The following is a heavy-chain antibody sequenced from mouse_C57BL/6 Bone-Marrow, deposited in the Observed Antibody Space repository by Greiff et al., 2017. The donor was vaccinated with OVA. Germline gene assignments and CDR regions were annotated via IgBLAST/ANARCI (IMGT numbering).Heavy chain of an antibody. V-gene: IGHV1-74*01. D-gene: IGHD2-5*01. CDR1: GYTLTPYW. CDR3: AIRLNYDAYYSNYDFDY. CDR2: IHPSDSDT. J-gene: IGHJ2*01. Sequence: QLQQPGAELVKPGGSVKVSCKESGYTLTPYWMHWGKPRPCQGLEWIGRIHPSDSDTNYNQKFKGKATLTVDKSASTAYMQLSSLTSEDSAVYYCAIRLNYDAYYSNYDFDYWGQGTTLTVSS.